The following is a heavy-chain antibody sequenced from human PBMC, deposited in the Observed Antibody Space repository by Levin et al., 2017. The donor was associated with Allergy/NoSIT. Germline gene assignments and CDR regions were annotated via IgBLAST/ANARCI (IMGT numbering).Heavy chain of an antibody. Sequence: ASVKVSCKASRYIFSDYFIHWVRQAPGQGLEWMGWINPHSGDTKYAQELQGRVTMTRDTSISTAYMELTRLTSDDTAVYYCARDLYNDDSVFGYWGQGTLVNVCS. J-gene: IGHJ4*02. CDR1: RYIFSDYF. CDR2: INPHSGDT. V-gene: IGHV1-2*02. CDR3: ARDLYNDDSVFGY. D-gene: IGHD3-22*01.